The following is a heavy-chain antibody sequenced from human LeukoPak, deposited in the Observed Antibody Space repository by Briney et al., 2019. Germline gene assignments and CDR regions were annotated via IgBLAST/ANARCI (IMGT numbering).Heavy chain of an antibody. J-gene: IGHJ4*02. Sequence: ASVKVSCKASGYTFTSYAMNWVRQAPGQGLEWMGWIDTYTRSPSYVQGFEGRFVYSLDTSVETAYLQISSLKAEDTAVYYCARGARDGALDYWGQGTLVTVSS. D-gene: IGHD3-10*01. CDR1: GYTFTSYA. CDR3: ARGARDGALDY. CDR2: IDTYTRSP. V-gene: IGHV7-4-1*02.